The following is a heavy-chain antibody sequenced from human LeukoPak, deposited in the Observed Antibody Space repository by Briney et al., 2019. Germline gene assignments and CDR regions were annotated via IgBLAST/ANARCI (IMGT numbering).Heavy chain of an antibody. CDR3: AKNGGFGSGWYYFDY. CDR1: GFTFSSYW. CDR2: INEDGSGK. Sequence: GGSLRLSCAASGFTFSSYWMSWVRQAPGKGLEWVGNINEDGSGKSYVDSVKGRFTISRDNSENTLYLQMNSLRAEDTAVYYCAKNGGFGSGWYYFDYWGQGTLVTVSS. J-gene: IGHJ4*02. D-gene: IGHD6-19*01. V-gene: IGHV3-7*03.